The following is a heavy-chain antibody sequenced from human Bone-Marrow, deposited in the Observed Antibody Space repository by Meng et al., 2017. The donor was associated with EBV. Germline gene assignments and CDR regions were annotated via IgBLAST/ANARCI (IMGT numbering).Heavy chain of an antibody. CDR2: ISYDGRNK. CDR1: GFTFSSYG. J-gene: IGHJ1*01. V-gene: IGHV3-30*18. D-gene: IGHD6-19*01. CDR3: TKAAVAGDEYFQH. Sequence: QVQLVESGGGVVQPGRSLSLSCAASGFTFSSYGMHWVRQAPGKGLEWVAVISYDGRNKYYADSVKGRFTISRDNSKNTLYLQMNSLRAEDTALYYCTKAAVAGDEYFQHWGQGTLVTVSS.